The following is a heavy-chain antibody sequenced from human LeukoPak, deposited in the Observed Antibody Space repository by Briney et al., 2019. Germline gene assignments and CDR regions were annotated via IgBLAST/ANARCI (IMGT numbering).Heavy chain of an antibody. CDR2: ITPVIETA. CDR1: GGTFLSHT. CDR3: ARVNLRGSNYNWFDP. J-gene: IGHJ5*02. Sequence: ASVKVSCKTSGGTFLSHTFSWVRQAPGKGLEWMGKITPVIETANYAQTLQGRVSIYADKSTPTVYMDLSGLRPDDTAVYYCARVNLRGSNYNWFDPWGQGTRVTVSS. D-gene: IGHD3-10*01. V-gene: IGHV1-69*08.